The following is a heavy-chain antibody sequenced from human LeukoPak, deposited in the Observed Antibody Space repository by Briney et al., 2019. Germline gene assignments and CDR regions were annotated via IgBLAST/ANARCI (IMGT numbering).Heavy chain of an antibody. CDR3: AREDPQTTVPEGMDV. CDR1: GGSISYYY. Sequence: SETLSLTCTVSGGSISYYYWSWVRQSPGKGLEWIGYIYYGGTTNYNPSLKSRVTISVDTSKNQFSLQLRSVTAADTVVYYCAREDPQTTVPEGMDVWGQGTTVTVSS. CDR2: IYYGGTT. J-gene: IGHJ6*02. D-gene: IGHD4-17*01. V-gene: IGHV4-59*01.